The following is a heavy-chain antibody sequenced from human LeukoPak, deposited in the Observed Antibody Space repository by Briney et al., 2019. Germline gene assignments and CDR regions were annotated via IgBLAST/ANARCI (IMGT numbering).Heavy chain of an antibody. J-gene: IGHJ5*02. CDR3: ARESQFSYCSSTSRYRPNWFDP. CDR2: ISYDGSNK. Sequence: GGSLRLSCAASGFTFSSYAMHWVRQAPGKGLEWVAVISYDGSNKYYADSVKGRFTISRDNSKNTLYLQMNSLRAEDTAVYYCARESQFSYCSSTSRYRPNWFDPWGQGTLVTVSS. CDR1: GFTFSSYA. D-gene: IGHD2-2*02. V-gene: IGHV3-30-3*01.